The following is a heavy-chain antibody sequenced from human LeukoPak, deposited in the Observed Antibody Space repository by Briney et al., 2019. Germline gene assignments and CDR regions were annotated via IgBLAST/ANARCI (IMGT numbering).Heavy chain of an antibody. D-gene: IGHD2-8*02. CDR3: ATYRQVLLPFES. J-gene: IGHJ4*02. CDR1: GFTFSNYW. V-gene: IGHV3-7*03. Sequence: PGGSLRLSCAASGFTFSNYWMSWVRQAPGRGLEWVANVKQDGGEKHYIDSVKGRFTISRDNAENSIYLQMNSLRAEDTAIYYCATYRQVLLPFESWGQGTLVTVSS. CDR2: VKQDGGEK.